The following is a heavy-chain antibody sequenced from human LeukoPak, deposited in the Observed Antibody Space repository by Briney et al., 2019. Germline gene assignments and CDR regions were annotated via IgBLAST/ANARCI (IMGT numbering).Heavy chain of an antibody. Sequence: SETLSLTCTVSGGSISSDIYFWNWIRQPAGKGLEWIGRIYSSGSTNYNPSLKSRVTMSVDTSKNQFSLKLSSVTAADTAVYYCARETSQKGAHYMDVWGKGTTVTISS. V-gene: IGHV4-61*02. CDR2: IYSSGST. CDR3: ARETSQKGAHYMDV. J-gene: IGHJ6*03. D-gene: IGHD3-16*01. CDR1: GGSISSDIYF.